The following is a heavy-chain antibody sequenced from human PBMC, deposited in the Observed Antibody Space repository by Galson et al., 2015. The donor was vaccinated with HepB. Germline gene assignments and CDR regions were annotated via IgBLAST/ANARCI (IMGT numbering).Heavy chain of an antibody. CDR1: GDSVSTNSAA. CDR3: AREALNWNNVAFNYYGLDV. J-gene: IGHJ6*02. CDR2: TYYRAKWDN. Sequence: CAISGDSVSTNSAAWNWIRQSPSRGLEWLGRTYYRAKWDNDYAPSVKGRITFKPDTSKNQFFLELKSVSPEDTAVYYCAREALNWNNVAFNYYGLDVWGQGTTVIVSS. D-gene: IGHD1/OR15-1a*01. V-gene: IGHV6-1*01.